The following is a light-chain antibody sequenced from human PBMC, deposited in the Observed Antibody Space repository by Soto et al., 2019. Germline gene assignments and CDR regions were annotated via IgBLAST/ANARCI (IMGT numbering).Light chain of an antibody. Sequence: DIQMTQSPSTLSASVGDRVTITCRASQSIDTLLAWDQQKPAKAPQVLINQASTLESGVPSRLSVSGSGTEFTLTITSLQRDDCASYFCQHYHSYPYTFGQGTKLKIK. CDR3: QHYHSYPYT. CDR2: QAS. CDR1: QSIDTL. J-gene: IGKJ2*01. V-gene: IGKV1-5*03.